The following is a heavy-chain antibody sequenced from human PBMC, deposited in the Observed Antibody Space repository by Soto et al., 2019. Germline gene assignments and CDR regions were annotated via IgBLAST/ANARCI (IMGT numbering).Heavy chain of an antibody. D-gene: IGHD2-8*02. V-gene: IGHV3-66*04. CDR3: GRLLGRSTGDYFYS. Sequence: PGGSLSLSCVASAFIVAGNPLSWVRPPPGKGLEWVAYLYDGGREYYADSAKGRVTISRDTSTNTLFLQMDSLRADDPARYYCGRLLGRSTGDYFYSWGRGTLVTVS. CDR1: AFIVAGNP. J-gene: IGHJ4*02. CDR2: LYDGGRE.